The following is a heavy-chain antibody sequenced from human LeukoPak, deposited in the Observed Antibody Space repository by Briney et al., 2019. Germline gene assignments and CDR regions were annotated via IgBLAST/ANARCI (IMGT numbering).Heavy chain of an antibody. V-gene: IGHV3-30-3*01. CDR1: RFTFSNYA. J-gene: IGHJ4*02. D-gene: IGHD3-3*01. CDR2: ISYDGSNE. Sequence: PGGSLRLSCAASRFTFSNYAMHWVRQAPGKGLEWVATISYDGSNEYYADSVKGRFTISRDNSKNTLYLQMNSLRAEDTAVYYCARGIDFWSGPLDYWGQGTLVTVSS. CDR3: ARGIDFWSGPLDY.